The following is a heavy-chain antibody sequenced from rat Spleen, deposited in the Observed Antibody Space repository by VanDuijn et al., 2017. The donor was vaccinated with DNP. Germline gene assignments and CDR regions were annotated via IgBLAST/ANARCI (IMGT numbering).Heavy chain of an antibody. J-gene: IGHJ2*01. CDR1: GFTFSTYW. CDR2: INPDGAGT. CDR3: ASWAPIAPISTSNY. V-gene: IGHV5-58*01. D-gene: IGHD1-2*01. Sequence: EVRLVESGGGLVQPGRSLKLSCVASGFTFSTYWMFWVRQAPGKGLEWVTSINPDGAGTYYTESVKGRFTISRDNAENTVYLQMNSVRSDDTATYYCASWAPIAPISTSNYWGQGVMVTVSS.